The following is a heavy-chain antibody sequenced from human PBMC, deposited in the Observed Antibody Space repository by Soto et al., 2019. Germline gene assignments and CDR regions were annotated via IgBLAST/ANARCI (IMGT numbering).Heavy chain of an antibody. V-gene: IGHV4-34*01. J-gene: IGHJ4*02. Sequence: QVQLQQWGAGLLKPSETLSLTCAVYGESFSGDYWTWIRQPPGKGLEWIGEINHSGSIHYNPSLKSRVTISTDTSKNQFSLKVRSVTAADTAVYYCARPLTAVTSSLVYWGQGTLVTGSS. CDR1: GESFSGDY. D-gene: IGHD4-17*01. CDR3: ARPLTAVTSSLVY. CDR2: INHSGSI.